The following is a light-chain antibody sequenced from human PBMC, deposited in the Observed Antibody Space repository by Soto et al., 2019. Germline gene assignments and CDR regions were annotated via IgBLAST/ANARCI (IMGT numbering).Light chain of an antibody. V-gene: IGKV4-1*01. CDR1: QSVLYSSNNENY. CDR3: QQYYSSPPT. Sequence: DIVMTQSPDSLAVSLGERATINFKSSQSVLYSSNNENYLAWYQQKPGQPPKLLIYWASTRESGVPDRFSGSGSGTDFTLTISSLQAEDVAVYYCQQYYSSPPTFGQGTKVEIK. CDR2: WAS. J-gene: IGKJ1*01.